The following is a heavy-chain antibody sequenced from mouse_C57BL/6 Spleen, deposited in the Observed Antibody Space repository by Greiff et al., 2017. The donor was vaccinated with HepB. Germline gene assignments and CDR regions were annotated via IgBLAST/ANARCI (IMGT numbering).Heavy chain of an antibody. Sequence: VQLQQSGPELVKPGASVKISCKASGYAFSSSWMNWVKQRPGKGLEWIGRIYPGDGDTNYNGKFKGKATLTADKSSSTAYMQLSSLTSEDSAVYLCARSEEYYDYDEAWFAYWGQGTLVTVSA. J-gene: IGHJ3*01. V-gene: IGHV1-82*01. CDR2: IYPGDGDT. CDR3: ARSEEYYDYDEAWFAY. D-gene: IGHD2-4*01. CDR1: GYAFSSSW.